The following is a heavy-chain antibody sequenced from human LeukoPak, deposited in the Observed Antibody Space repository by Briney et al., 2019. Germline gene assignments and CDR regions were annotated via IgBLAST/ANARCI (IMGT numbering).Heavy chain of an antibody. CDR1: GGSISSSDW. D-gene: IGHD6-13*01. CDR2: IYHSGST. CDR3: ARGVAAAGTDWFDP. Sequence: PSGTLSLTCAVSGGSISSSDWWSWVRQPPGKGLEWIGEIYHSGSTNYNPSLKSRVTISVVKSKNQFSLKLSSVTAADTAVYYCARGVAAAGTDWFDPWGQGTLVTVSS. J-gene: IGHJ5*02. V-gene: IGHV4-4*02.